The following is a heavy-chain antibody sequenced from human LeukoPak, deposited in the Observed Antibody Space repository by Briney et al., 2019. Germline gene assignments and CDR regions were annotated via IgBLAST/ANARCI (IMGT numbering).Heavy chain of an antibody. J-gene: IGHJ4*02. V-gene: IGHV3-15*01. D-gene: IGHD2-2*01. Sequence: PGGSLRLSCAASGFTFTNAWMSWVRQAPGKGLEWVGRIKSNTDGGTTDSAAPVKGRFTISRDDSKNTLYLQMNSLKTEDTAVYYCARSRYCSSTSCYSDYWGQGTLVTVSS. CDR1: GFTFTNAW. CDR2: IKSNTDGGTT. CDR3: ARSRYCSSTSCYSDY.